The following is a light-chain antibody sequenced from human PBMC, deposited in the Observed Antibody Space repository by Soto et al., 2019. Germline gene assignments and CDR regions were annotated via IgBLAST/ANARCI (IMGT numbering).Light chain of an antibody. Sequence: DIQMTQSPSSLSASVGDRVTITCQASQDISNYLNWYQQKPGKDPKLLIYDASNLETGVPSRFSGSGSGTDFTFTISSLQPEDIATYYCQQYDNLHFTFGPGTKVDIK. CDR3: QQYDNLHFT. CDR2: DAS. J-gene: IGKJ3*01. CDR1: QDISNY. V-gene: IGKV1-33*01.